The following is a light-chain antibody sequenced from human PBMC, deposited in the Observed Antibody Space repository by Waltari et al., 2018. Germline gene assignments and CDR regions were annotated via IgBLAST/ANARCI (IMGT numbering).Light chain of an antibody. CDR2: DAS. Sequence: DIQMTQSPSSLSASVGDRVTITCQASPDISNYLNWYQQKPWKAPKLLIYDASNLETGVPSRFSGSGSGTDFTFTISSLQPEDIATYYCQQYDNLPTFGQGTKVEIK. CDR3: QQYDNLPT. CDR1: PDISNY. V-gene: IGKV1-33*01. J-gene: IGKJ1*01.